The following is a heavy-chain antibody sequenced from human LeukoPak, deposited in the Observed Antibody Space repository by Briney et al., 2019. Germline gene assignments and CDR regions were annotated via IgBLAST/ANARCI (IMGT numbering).Heavy chain of an antibody. Sequence: GGSLRLSCTVSGFTVSSNSMSWVRQAPGKGLEWVSFIYSDNTHYSDSVKARFTISRDNAKNSLYLQMNSLRAEDTAVYYCARGGYSYGYVNDYWGQGTLVTVSS. CDR2: IYSDNT. D-gene: IGHD5-18*01. CDR3: ARGGYSYGYVNDY. CDR1: GFTVSSNS. V-gene: IGHV3-53*01. J-gene: IGHJ4*02.